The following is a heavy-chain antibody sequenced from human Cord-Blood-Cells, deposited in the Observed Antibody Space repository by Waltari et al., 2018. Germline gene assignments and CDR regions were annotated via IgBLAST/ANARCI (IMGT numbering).Heavy chain of an antibody. V-gene: IGHV3-66*01. D-gene: IGHD3-3*01. J-gene: IGHJ4*02. CDR2: ISSGGST. CDR1: GFTVSSNY. Sequence: EVQLVESGGGLVQPGGSLRLSCAASGFTVSSNYISWVRQAPGKGLEWVSVISSGGSTYYADSVKGRFTISRDNSKNTLYLQMNSLRAEDTAVYYCARDRGYYDFWSGYDYWGQGTLVTVSS. CDR3: ARDRGYYDFWSGYDY.